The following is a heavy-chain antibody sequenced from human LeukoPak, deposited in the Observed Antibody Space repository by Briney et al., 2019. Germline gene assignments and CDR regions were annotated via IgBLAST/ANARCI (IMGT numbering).Heavy chain of an antibody. CDR1: GGTFSSYA. Sequence: SVKVSCKASGGTFSSYAISWVRQAPGQGLEWMGGIIPIFGTANYAQKFQGRVTITTDESTSTAYMELSSLRSEDTAVYYCARVPRLRYCSSTSCYAEYWGQGTLVTVSS. J-gene: IGHJ4*02. CDR2: IIPIFGTA. CDR3: ARVPRLRYCSSTSCYAEY. D-gene: IGHD2-2*01. V-gene: IGHV1-69*05.